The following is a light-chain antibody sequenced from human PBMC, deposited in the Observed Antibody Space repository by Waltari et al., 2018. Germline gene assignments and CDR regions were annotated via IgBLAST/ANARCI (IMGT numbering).Light chain of an antibody. V-gene: IGLV2-11*01. CDR3: CSYAGSDSFV. Sequence: QSALTQPRSVSGSPGQSVTISCTGTSSDVGGYNYVSWYQQHPGKVPKLMIYDVIKRPSGVPVRFSGSKSGNTASLTISGLQAEDEADYYGCSYAGSDSFVFGTGTKVTVL. CDR2: DVI. J-gene: IGLJ1*01. CDR1: SSDVGGYNY.